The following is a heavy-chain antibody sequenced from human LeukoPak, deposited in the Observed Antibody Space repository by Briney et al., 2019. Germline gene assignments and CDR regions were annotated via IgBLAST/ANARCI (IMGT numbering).Heavy chain of an antibody. CDR1: GFTFSNYE. CDR2: ISGNAASI. D-gene: IGHD4-17*01. CDR3: ARMTTVTHY. Sequence: GGSLRLSCAASGFTFSNYEMNWVRQAPGKGLEWLSHISGNAASIYYADSVQGRFTISRDNAKNSLYLEMNSLRAEDTAVYYCARMTTVTHYWGQGTLVTVSS. V-gene: IGHV3-48*03. J-gene: IGHJ4*02.